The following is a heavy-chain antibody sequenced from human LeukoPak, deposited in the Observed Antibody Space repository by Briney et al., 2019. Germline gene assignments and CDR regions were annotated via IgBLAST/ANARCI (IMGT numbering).Heavy chain of an antibody. J-gene: IGHJ4*02. V-gene: IGHV4-39*01. CDR1: GGSISSSSYY. CDR3: ARHRIVGATVYFDY. Sequence: SETLSLTCTVSGGSISSSSYYWGWIRQPPGKGLEWIGSIYYSGSTYYNPSLKSRVTISVDTSKNQFSLKLSSVTAADTAVYYCARHRIVGATVYFDYWGQGTLVTVSS. D-gene: IGHD1-26*01. CDR2: IYYSGST.